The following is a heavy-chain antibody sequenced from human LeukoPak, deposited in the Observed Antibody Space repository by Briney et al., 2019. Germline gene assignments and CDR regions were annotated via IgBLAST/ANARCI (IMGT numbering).Heavy chain of an antibody. V-gene: IGHV3-23*01. CDR2: ISGSAGST. CDR1: GFTFSTYS. J-gene: IGHJ4*02. Sequence: GGSLRLSCADSGFTFSTYSMNWVRQAPGKGLEWVSGISGSAGSTYYADSVKGRFSISRDNSKNTLYLQMNSLRVEDTAVYYCAKSRGYSAYDFPDYWGQGTLVTVSS. CDR3: AKSRGYSAYDFPDY. D-gene: IGHD5-12*01.